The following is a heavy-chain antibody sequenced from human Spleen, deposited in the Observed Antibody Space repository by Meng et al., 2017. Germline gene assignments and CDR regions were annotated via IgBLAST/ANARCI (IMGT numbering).Heavy chain of an antibody. J-gene: IGHJ3*02. D-gene: IGHD1-1*01. V-gene: IGHV4-34*01. CDR1: GFTFSTSA. CDR2: INHSGTT. CDR3: ARGSSGYWNSRMGGPDTHGAFDI. Sequence: ESLKISCAVSGFTFSTSAMSWVRQAPGKGLEWIGEINHSGTTNSNPSLKNRVTISVDKSRNQVFLNLRSVTAADTAVYYCARGSSGYWNSRMGGPDTHGAFDIWGQGTLVTVSS.